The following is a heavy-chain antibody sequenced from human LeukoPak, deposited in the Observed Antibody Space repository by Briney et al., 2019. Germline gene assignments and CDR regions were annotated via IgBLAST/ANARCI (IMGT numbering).Heavy chain of an antibody. CDR2: INTNTGNP. CDR3: ARESGATTIWGYYYYGMDV. V-gene: IGHV7-4-1*02. D-gene: IGHD5-12*01. Sequence: ASVKVSCKASGYTFTSYAMNWVRQAPGQGLEWMGWINTNTGNPTYAQGFTGRFVFSLDTSVSTAYLQISSLKAEDTAVYYCARESGATTIWGYYYYGMDVWGQGTTVTVSS. CDR1: GYTFTSYA. J-gene: IGHJ6*02.